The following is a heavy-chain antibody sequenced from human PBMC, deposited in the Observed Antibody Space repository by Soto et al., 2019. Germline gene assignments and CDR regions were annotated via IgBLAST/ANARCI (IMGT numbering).Heavy chain of an antibody. CDR2: IIPLLDVT. D-gene: IGHD3-10*01. CDR1: GGTFSTYT. J-gene: IGHJ4*02. CDR3: ARDSGTVGYDDS. Sequence: QVQLVQSGAEVKKPGSSVKVSCKASGGTFSTYTINWVRQAPGQGLEWMGRIIPLLDVTNNAQRLRGRVTITADQSTSTVYMELTTLASLDAGVYYCARDSGTVGYDDSWGEGTLVTVSS. V-gene: IGHV1-69*08.